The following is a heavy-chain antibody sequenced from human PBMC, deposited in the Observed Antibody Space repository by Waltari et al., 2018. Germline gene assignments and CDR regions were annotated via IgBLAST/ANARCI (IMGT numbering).Heavy chain of an antibody. CDR1: GFTFSSYG. D-gene: IGHD3-10*01. J-gene: IGHJ6*03. V-gene: IGHV3-30*18. CDR2: ISYDGSNK. CDR3: AKEYYYGSGLYYMDV. Sequence: QVQLVESGGGVVQPGRSLRLSCADSGFTFSSYGMHWVRPAPGKGLEWVAVISYDGSNKYYADSVKGRFTISRDNSKNTLYLQMNSLRAEDTAVYYCAKEYYYGSGLYYMDVWGKGTTVTVSS.